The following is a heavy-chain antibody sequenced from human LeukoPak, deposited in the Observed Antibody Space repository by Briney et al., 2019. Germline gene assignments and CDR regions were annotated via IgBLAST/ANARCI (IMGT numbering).Heavy chain of an antibody. CDR1: GFTFTSYS. Sequence: GGSLRLSCAASGFTFTSYSMNWVRQAPGKGLEWISYISSSSSTIYYADSVKGRFTISRDNARNSLYLQMNSLRAEDTAVYYCAKDYWRSWFGSSYYYYYMDVWGKGTTVTISS. CDR2: ISSSSSTI. V-gene: IGHV3-48*01. CDR3: AKDYWRSWFGSSYYYYYMDV. J-gene: IGHJ6*03. D-gene: IGHD3-10*01.